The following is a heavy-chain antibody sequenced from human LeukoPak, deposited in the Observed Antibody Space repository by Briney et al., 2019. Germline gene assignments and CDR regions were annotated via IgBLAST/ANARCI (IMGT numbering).Heavy chain of an antibody. Sequence: GGPLRLSCAASGFTFNTNAMSWVRQAPGKGLEWVSAISGRTGGTYYADSVKGRFTISRDNSKSTLYLQMDSLRAEDTAVYYCAKCGNSGCHLIDYWGQGTLVTVSS. CDR3: AKCGNSGCHLIDY. CDR1: GFTFNTNA. D-gene: IGHD5-12*01. V-gene: IGHV3-23*01. CDR2: ISGRTGGT. J-gene: IGHJ4*02.